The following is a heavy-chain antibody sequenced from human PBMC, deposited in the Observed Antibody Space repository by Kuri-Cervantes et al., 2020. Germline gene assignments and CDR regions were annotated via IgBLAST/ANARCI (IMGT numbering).Heavy chain of an antibody. CDR2: IYYSGST. CDR1: GGSISSSSYY. CDR3: ARDHYYGSGSRGVYYGMDV. Sequence: SETLSLTCTVSGGSISSSSYYWGWIRQPPGKGLEWIGSIYYSGSTHYNPSLKCRVTISIDTSKNQFSLKLSSVTAADTAVYYCARDHYYGSGSRGVYYGMDVWGQGTTVTVSS. V-gene: IGHV4-39*02. D-gene: IGHD3-10*01. J-gene: IGHJ6*02.